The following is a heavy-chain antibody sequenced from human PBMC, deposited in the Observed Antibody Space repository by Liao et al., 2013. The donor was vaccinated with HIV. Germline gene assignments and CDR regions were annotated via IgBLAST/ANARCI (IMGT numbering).Heavy chain of an antibody. CDR2: IYTSGST. J-gene: IGHJ4*02. Sequence: QVQLQESGPGLVKPSQTLSLTCTVSGGSISSGSYYWSWIRQPAGKGLEWIGRIYTSGSTNYNPSLKSRVTISVDTSKNQFSLKLSSVTAADTAVYYCARDWGYVPDYWGQGNPGHRLL. D-gene: IGHD5-12*01. CDR1: GGSISSGSYY. V-gene: IGHV4-61*02. CDR3: ARDWGYVPDY.